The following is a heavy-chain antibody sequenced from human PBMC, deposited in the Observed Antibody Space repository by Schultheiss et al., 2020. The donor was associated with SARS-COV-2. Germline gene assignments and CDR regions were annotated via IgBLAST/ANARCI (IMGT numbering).Heavy chain of an antibody. CDR1: GGSITGYY. Sequence: SETLSLTCTVSGGSITGYYWSWIRQPPGKGLEWIGYISYSGTTKYNPSLESRVSISVDTSKNQFSLQLSSVTAADTAVYYCARGLPYSSSWYYGYWGQGTLVAVSS. V-gene: IGHV4-59*08. D-gene: IGHD6-13*01. J-gene: IGHJ4*02. CDR2: ISYSGTT. CDR3: ARGLPYSSSWYYGY.